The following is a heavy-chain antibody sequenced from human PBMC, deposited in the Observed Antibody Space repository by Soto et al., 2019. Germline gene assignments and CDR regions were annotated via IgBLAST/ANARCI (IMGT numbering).Heavy chain of an antibody. CDR3: ARGGVVVDY. CDR2: IKQDGSGK. V-gene: IGHV3-7*05. Sequence: EVQLVESGGGLVQPGGSLRLSCAASGFTFSSYWMSWVRQAPGKGLEWVANIKQDGSGKYYVDSVKGRFTISRDNAKNPRYVQMNSLSGEDTAVYYCARGGVVVDYWGQGTLVTVSS. D-gene: IGHD3-22*01. CDR1: GFTFSSYW. J-gene: IGHJ4*02.